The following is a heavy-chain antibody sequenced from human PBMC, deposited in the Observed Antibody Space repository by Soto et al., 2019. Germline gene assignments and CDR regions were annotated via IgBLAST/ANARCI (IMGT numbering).Heavy chain of an antibody. CDR3: ARDELVAAAGNRDYYYGMDV. CDR1: GGSISSGGYY. J-gene: IGHJ6*02. D-gene: IGHD6-13*01. V-gene: IGHV3-53*04. Sequence: ETLSLTCTVSGGSISSGGYYMSWVRQAPGKGLEWVSVIYSGGSTYYADSVKGRFTISRHNSKNTLYLQMNSLRAEDTAVYYCARDELVAAAGNRDYYYGMDVWGQGTTVTVSS. CDR2: IYSGGST.